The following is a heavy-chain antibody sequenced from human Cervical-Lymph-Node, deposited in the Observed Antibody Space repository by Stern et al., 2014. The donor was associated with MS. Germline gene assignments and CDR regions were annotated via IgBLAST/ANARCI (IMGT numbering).Heavy chain of an antibody. CDR3: AREVDTAMVXXXFDL. CDR2: IMKSGSP. CDR1: GYSISSGYY. D-gene: IGHD5-18*01. V-gene: IGHV4-38-2*02. Sequence: VQLXXSGPGLVKPSETLSLTCTVSGYSISSGYYWGWLRQPPGKGLEWXGSIMKSGSPTYTHTPKGRATFSVNTPKTQFPLKLTSVTAADTAVYYCAREVDTAMVXXXFDLWGRGTLVTVSS. J-gene: IGHJ2*01.